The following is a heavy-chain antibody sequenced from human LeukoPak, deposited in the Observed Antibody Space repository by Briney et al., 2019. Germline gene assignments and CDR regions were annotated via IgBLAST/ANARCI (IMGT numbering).Heavy chain of an antibody. V-gene: IGHV1-18*04. Sequence: GASVKVSCKASGYTFTSYGISWVRQAPGQGLEWMGWISAYNGNTNYAQKLQGRVTMTTDTSTSTAYMELRSLRSDDTAVYYCARDPRRVVLAAMNFDYWGQGTLVTVSS. D-gene: IGHD2-2*01. CDR3: ARDPRRVVLAAMNFDY. CDR2: ISAYNGNT. CDR1: GYTFTSYG. J-gene: IGHJ4*02.